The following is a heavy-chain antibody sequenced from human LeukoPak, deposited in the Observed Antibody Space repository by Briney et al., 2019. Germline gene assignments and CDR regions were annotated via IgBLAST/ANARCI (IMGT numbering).Heavy chain of an antibody. D-gene: IGHD2-2*02. Sequence: GASVKVSCKASGYTFTSYGISWVRQAPGQGLEWMGWISSYNGNTNYAQKLQGRVTMSTDTSTGTAYMELRSLRSDDTAVYFCARDAMYCSSTSCYTLGYWGQGTLVTVSS. V-gene: IGHV1-18*01. J-gene: IGHJ4*02. CDR1: GYTFTSYG. CDR2: ISSYNGNT. CDR3: ARDAMYCSSTSCYTLGY.